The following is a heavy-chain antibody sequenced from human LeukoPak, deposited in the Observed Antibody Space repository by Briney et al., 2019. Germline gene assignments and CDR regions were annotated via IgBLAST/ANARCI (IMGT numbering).Heavy chain of an antibody. CDR2: INPNSGGT. D-gene: IGHD6-6*01. CDR3: ARAFRAARALTDY. J-gene: IGHJ4*02. V-gene: IGHV1-2*02. CDR1: GYTFTGYY. Sequence: ASVKVSCKASGYTFTGYYIHWVRQAPGQGLEWMGWINPNSGGTKYAQKFQGRVTMTRDTSISTAYMELSRLRSDDTAVYYCARAFRAARALTDYWGQGTLVTVSS.